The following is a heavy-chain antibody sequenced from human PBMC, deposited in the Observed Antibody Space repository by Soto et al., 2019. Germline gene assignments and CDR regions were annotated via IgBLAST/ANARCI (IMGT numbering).Heavy chain of an antibody. CDR1: GGTFSSYS. Sequence: QVQLVQSGAEVKKPGSSVKVSCKASGGTFSSYSISWVRQAPEQGLEWMGRIIPILGIANYAQKFQGRVTITADKSTSTAYMELSSLRSEDTAVYYCATNPHGDYRIDYWGQGTLVTVSS. CDR2: IIPILGIA. V-gene: IGHV1-69*02. CDR3: ATNPHGDYRIDY. D-gene: IGHD4-17*01. J-gene: IGHJ4*02.